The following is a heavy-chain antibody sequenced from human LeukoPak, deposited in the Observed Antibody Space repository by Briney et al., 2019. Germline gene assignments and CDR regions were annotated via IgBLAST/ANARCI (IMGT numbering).Heavy chain of an antibody. Sequence: GGSLRLSCAASGFTFSSYAMSWVRQAPGKGLEWVSAISGSGGSTYYADSVKGRFTISRDNSKSTLYLQMNSLRAEDTAVYYCAKDYYDSSGYYYSPSDYWGQGTLVTVSS. V-gene: IGHV3-23*01. J-gene: IGHJ4*02. CDR1: GFTFSSYA. D-gene: IGHD3-22*01. CDR2: ISGSGGST. CDR3: AKDYYDSSGYYYSPSDY.